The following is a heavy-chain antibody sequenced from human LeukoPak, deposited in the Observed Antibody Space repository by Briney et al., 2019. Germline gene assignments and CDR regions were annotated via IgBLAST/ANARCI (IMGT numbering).Heavy chain of an antibody. D-gene: IGHD5-24*01. V-gene: IGHV1-46*01. CDR2: INPSGGST. J-gene: IGHJ3*02. CDR1: GYTFTSYY. CDR3: ASLWLHNGGAFDI. Sequence: ASVKVSCKASGYTFTSYYMHWVRQAPGQGLEWMGIINPSGGSTSYAQKFQGRVTMTRDTSTSTVYMELSSLRSEDTAVYCCASLWLHNGGAFDIWGQGTMVTVSS.